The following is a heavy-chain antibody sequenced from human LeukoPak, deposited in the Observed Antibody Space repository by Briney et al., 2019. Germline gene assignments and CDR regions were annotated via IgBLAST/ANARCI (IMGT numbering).Heavy chain of an antibody. D-gene: IGHD3-10*01. J-gene: IGHJ5*02. CDR3: AKDPYYYGSGSSSSYSWFDP. V-gene: IGHV3-30*18. CDR2: ISYDGSNK. CDR1: GFTVSSNY. Sequence: PGGSLRLSCAASGFTVSSNYMSWVRQAPGKGLEWVAVISYDGSNKYYADSVKGRFTISRDNSKNTLYLQMNSLRAEDTAVYYCAKDPYYYGSGSSSSYSWFDPWGQGTLVTVSS.